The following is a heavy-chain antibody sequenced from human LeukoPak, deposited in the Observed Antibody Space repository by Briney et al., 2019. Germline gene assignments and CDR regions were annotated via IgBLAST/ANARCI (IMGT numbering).Heavy chain of an antibody. D-gene: IGHD1-26*01. Sequence: ASVKVSCKASGYTFTSYGISWVRQAPGQGLEWMGWISAYNGNTNYAQKLQGRVTMSTDTSTSTAYMELKSLRSDDTAVYYCARDSARPVGATGPAFDYWGQGTLVTVSS. V-gene: IGHV1-18*01. CDR3: ARDSARPVGATGPAFDY. CDR2: ISAYNGNT. CDR1: GYTFTSYG. J-gene: IGHJ4*02.